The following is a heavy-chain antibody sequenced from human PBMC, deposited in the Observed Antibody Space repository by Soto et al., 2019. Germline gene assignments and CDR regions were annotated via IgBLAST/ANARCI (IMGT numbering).Heavy chain of an antibody. CDR1: GFTFSSYE. D-gene: IGHD6-13*01. Sequence: GGSLRLSCAASGFTFSSYEMNWVRQAPGKGLEWVSYISSSGSTIYYADSVKGRLTISRDNAKNSLYLQMNSLRAEDTAVYYCARDLGYSSSFKGMDVWGQGTTVTVSS. V-gene: IGHV3-48*03. CDR3: ARDLGYSSSFKGMDV. CDR2: ISSSGSTI. J-gene: IGHJ6*02.